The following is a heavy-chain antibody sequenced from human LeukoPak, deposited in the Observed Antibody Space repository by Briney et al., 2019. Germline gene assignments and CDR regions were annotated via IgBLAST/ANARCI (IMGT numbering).Heavy chain of an antibody. CDR3: ARGSELLWFGELSKSFDY. Sequence: ASVKVSCKASGYTFTSYSINWVRQAPGQGLEWMGWINPNSGGTNYAQKFQGRVTMTRDTSISTAYMELSRLRSDDTAVYYCARGSELLWFGELSKSFDYWGQGTLVTVSS. CDR1: GYTFTSYS. CDR2: INPNSGGT. V-gene: IGHV1-2*02. D-gene: IGHD3-10*01. J-gene: IGHJ4*02.